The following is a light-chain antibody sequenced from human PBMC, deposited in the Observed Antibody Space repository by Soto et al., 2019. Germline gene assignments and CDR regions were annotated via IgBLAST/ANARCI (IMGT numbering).Light chain of an antibody. CDR2: KAS. J-gene: IGKJ1*01. V-gene: IGKV1-5*03. CDR3: QQYNSYPWT. Sequence: DIQMTQSPSSLSASVGDRVTITCRASQGIRIDLAWYQLKPGKAPKLLIYKASTLESGVPSNFSGSGSGTEFTLTISSLQPEDFATYYCQQYNSYPWTFGQGTKVDIK. CDR1: QGIRID.